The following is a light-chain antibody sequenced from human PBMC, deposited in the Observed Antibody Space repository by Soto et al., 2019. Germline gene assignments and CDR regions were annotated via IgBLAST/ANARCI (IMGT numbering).Light chain of an antibody. Sequence: EVVMTQSPATLSVSPGERATLSCRASQSVSSNLAWYQQKLGQAPRLLMYGASTRATGIPGRFSGSGSGTEFTLTISSLQSEDFAVYYCQQYNNWPRTFGQGTKVDI. CDR3: QQYNNWPRT. J-gene: IGKJ1*01. CDR2: GAS. CDR1: QSVSSN. V-gene: IGKV3-15*01.